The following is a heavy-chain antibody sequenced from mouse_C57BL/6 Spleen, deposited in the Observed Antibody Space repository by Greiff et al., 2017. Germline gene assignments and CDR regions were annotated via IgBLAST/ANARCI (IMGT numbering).Heavy chain of an antibody. Sequence: QVHVKQPGAELVRPGSSVKLSCKASGYTFTSYWMHWVKQRPIQGLEWIGNIDPSDSETHYNQKFKDKATLTVDKSSSTAYMQLSSLTSEDSAVYYCALYYDYDDYAMDYWGQGTSVTVSS. CDR1: GYTFTSYW. J-gene: IGHJ4*01. D-gene: IGHD2-4*01. CDR3: ALYYDYDDYAMDY. V-gene: IGHV1-52*01. CDR2: IDPSDSET.